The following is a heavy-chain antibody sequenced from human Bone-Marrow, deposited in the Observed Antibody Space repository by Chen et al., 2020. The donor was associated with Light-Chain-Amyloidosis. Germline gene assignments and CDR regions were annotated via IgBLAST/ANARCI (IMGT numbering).Heavy chain of an antibody. Sequence: HVFLQLWCSGLLKASQTLSLPCAVYCGSSQGYAWTWIRQAPGRGLQWVGEVDHNGIPTYTPSLKSRVTISVDTSRNRISLGLGSMTVADTSKYYGVRGSRAVDAFDVWGQGTMVTVSS. J-gene: IGHJ3*01. CDR1: CGSSQGYA. V-gene: IGHV4-34*01. CDR2: VDHNGIP. CDR3: VRGSRAVDAFDV.